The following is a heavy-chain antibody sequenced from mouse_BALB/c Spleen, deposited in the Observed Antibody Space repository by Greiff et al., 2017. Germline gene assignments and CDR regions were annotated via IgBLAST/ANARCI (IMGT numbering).Heavy chain of an antibody. D-gene: IGHD1-1*01. Sequence: QVQLQQSGAELVRPGASVTLSCKASGYTFTDYEMHWVKQTPVHGLEWIGAIDPETGGTAYNQKFKGKATLTADKSSSTAYMELRSLTSEDSAVYYCTRKDYYGSSPYYCAMDYWGQGTSVTVSS. CDR3: TRKDYYGSSPYYCAMDY. CDR2: IDPETGGT. V-gene: IGHV1-15*01. J-gene: IGHJ4*01. CDR1: GYTFTDYE.